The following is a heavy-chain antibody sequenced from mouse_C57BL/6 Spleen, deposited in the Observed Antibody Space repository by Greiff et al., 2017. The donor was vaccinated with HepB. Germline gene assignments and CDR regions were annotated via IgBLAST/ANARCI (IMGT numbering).Heavy chain of an antibody. J-gene: IGHJ2*01. V-gene: IGHV2-6-1*01. CDR1: GFSLTSYG. CDR3: ARHSYYGSSYYVDY. CDR2: IWSDGST. Sequence: QVHVKQSGPGLVAPSQSLSITCTVSGFSLTSYGVHWVRQPPGKGLEWLVVIWSDGSTTYNSALKSRLSISKDNSKSQVFLKMNSLQTDDTAMYYCARHSYYGSSYYVDYRGQGTTLTVSS. D-gene: IGHD1-1*01.